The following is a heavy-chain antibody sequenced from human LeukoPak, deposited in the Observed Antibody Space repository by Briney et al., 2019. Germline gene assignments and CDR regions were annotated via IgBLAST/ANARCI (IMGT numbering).Heavy chain of an antibody. V-gene: IGHV4-31*03. CDR2: IYYSGST. Sequence: PSQTLSLTCTVSGGSISSGGYYWSWIRQHPGKGLEWIGYIYYSGSTYYNPSPKSRVTMSVDTSKNQFSLKLSSVTAVDTAVYYCARLSDFWSGYYTFDYWGQGTLVTVSS. J-gene: IGHJ4*02. CDR1: GGSISSGGYY. D-gene: IGHD3-3*01. CDR3: ARLSDFWSGYYTFDY.